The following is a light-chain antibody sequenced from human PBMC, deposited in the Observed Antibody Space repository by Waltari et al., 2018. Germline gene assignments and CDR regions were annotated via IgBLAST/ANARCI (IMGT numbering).Light chain of an antibody. CDR3: QQYYDYPWT. CDR1: QDIINY. Sequence: DIQMTQSPSPLSASVGHRVIITCRASQDIINYLAWFQQKPGKAPKSLIYDASSLQSEVPSKFSGSGSGTDFTLTISSLQPEDFATYYCQQYYDYPWTFGQGTKVEIK. CDR2: DAS. J-gene: IGKJ1*01. V-gene: IGKV1-16*02.